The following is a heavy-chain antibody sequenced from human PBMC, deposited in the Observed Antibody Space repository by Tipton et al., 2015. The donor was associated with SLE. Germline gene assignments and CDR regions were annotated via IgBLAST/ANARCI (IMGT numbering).Heavy chain of an antibody. J-gene: IGHJ4*02. CDR1: GFNFSSYS. CDR2: IKQDGSEK. CDR3: TRDRGDLLSYSSSWFYDY. Sequence: SLRLSCAASGFNFSSYSMNWVRQAPGKGLEWVANIKQDGSEKYYVDSVKGRFTISRDNAKNSLYLQMNSLRAEDTALYYCTRDRGDLLSYSSSWFYDYWGQGTLVTVSS. V-gene: IGHV3-7*03. D-gene: IGHD6-13*01.